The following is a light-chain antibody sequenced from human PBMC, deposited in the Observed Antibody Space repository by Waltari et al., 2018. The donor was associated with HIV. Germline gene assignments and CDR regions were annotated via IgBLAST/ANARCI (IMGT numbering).Light chain of an antibody. V-gene: IGLV4-69*01. J-gene: IGLJ3*02. Sequence: QLVLTQSPSASAFLGASVKITCTLNGGLSSYAIAWHQHQPEKGPRYLMKLKRDGSHNREDEIPDRFSASNAGADHHRTISSLQSEDEGYYYCQTWDTGPVFGGGTKLTVL. CDR2: LKRDGSH. CDR3: QTWDTGPV. CDR1: GGLSSYA.